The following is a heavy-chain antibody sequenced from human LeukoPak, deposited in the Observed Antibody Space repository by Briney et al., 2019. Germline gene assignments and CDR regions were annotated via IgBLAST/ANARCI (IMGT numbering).Heavy chain of an antibody. CDR3: ARHSLPGGFSTGWYSD. J-gene: IGHJ4*02. V-gene: IGHV5-51*01. D-gene: IGHD6-19*01. CDR1: GYSFTSYW. Sequence: GESLKISCKGSGYSFTSYWIGWVRQTPGKGPEWMGVIYPGDSDIRYSPSFQGQVTISADKSISTAYLQWSSLKASDTAIYYCARHSLPGGFSTGWYSDWGQGSLVTVSS. CDR2: IYPGDSDI.